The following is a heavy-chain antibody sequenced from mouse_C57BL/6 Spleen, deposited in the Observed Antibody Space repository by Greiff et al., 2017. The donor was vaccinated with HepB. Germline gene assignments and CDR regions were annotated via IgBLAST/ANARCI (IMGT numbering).Heavy chain of an antibody. CDR1: GYSFTGYF. CDR2: INPYNGDT. J-gene: IGHJ3*01. V-gene: IGHV1-20*01. D-gene: IGHD2-4*01. CDR3: ARSYDHDGAWFAY. Sequence: EVKLVESGPELVKPGDSVKISCKASGYSFTGYFMNWVMQSHGKSLEWIGRINPYNGDTFYNQKFKGKATLTVDKSSSTAHMELRSLTSEDSAVYYCARSYDHDGAWFAYWGQGTLVTVSA.